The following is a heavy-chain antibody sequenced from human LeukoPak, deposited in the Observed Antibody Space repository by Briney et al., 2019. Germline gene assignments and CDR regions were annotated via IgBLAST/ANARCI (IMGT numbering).Heavy chain of an antibody. Sequence: GSLRLSCAASGFTFSSYAMSWVRQAPGKGLEWVSAISGSGGSTYYADSVKGRFTISRDNSKNTLYLQMNSLRAEDTAVYYCAKAGTGTTLYYYYYGMDVWSQGTTVTVSS. J-gene: IGHJ6*02. D-gene: IGHD1-7*01. V-gene: IGHV3-23*01. CDR1: GFTFSSYA. CDR2: ISGSGGST. CDR3: AKAGTGTTLYYYYYGMDV.